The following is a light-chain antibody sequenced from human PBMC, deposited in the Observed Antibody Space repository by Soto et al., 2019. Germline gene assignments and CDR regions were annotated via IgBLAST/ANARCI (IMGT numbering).Light chain of an antibody. CDR3: QQYINSWT. CDR1: QSISTW. J-gene: IGKJ1*01. Sequence: DIQMTQSPSTLSASVGDRVTITCRASQSISTWLAWYQQKPGKAPKLLIYKASSLESGVPSRFSGSGSGTEFTLTISSLQPDDFATYYCQQYINSWTFGQGTKVDIK. V-gene: IGKV1-5*03. CDR2: KAS.